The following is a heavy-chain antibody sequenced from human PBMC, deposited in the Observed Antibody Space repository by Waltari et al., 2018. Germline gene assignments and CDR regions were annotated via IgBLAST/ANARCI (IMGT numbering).Heavy chain of an antibody. V-gene: IGHV1-69*04. CDR2: IIPILGIA. D-gene: IGHD2-15*01. J-gene: IGHJ5*02. CDR1: GGTFSRYA. CDR3: ARGYCSGGSCVFIDP. Sequence: QVQLVQSGAEVKKPGSSVKVSCKASGGTFSRYAISWVRQAPGKGLEWMGRIIPILGIANYAQKFQGRVTITADESTSTAYMELSSLRSEDTAVYYCARGYCSGGSCVFIDPWGQGTLVTVSS.